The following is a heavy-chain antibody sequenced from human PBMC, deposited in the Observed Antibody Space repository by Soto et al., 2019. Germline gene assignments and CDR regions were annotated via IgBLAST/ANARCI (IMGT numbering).Heavy chain of an antibody. CDR3: ARASASSKLRGVVIN. CDR1: GASIITDNW. D-gene: IGHD3-10*01. J-gene: IGHJ4*02. Sequence: QVQLQESGPGLVKPSGTLSLTCALSGASIITDNWWSRVRQPPGKEMEWIGEIYHSGNTNFNPSVKSRVTISVDTSKNPFSLTVSSVTAADTAIYYCARASASSKLRGVVINWGQGTLVTVSS. CDR2: IYHSGNT. V-gene: IGHV4-4*02.